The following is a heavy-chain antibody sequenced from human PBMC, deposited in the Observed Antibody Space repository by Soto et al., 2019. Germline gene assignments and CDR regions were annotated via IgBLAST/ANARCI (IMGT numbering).Heavy chain of an antibody. CDR3: ARVLPFYYYRDV. Sequence: ASVKVSCKASGYTFTSYAMHWVRQAPGQRLEWMGWINAGNGNTKYSQKFQGRVTITRDTSASTAYMELSSLRSEDTAVYYCARVLPFYYYRDVSGKGTTVIVTS. V-gene: IGHV1-3*01. J-gene: IGHJ6*03. CDR1: GYTFTSYA. CDR2: INAGNGNT.